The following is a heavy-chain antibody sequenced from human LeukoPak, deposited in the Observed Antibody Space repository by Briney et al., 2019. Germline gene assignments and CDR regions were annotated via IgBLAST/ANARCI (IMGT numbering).Heavy chain of an antibody. CDR1: GFTFSDYY. V-gene: IGHV3-11*01. CDR3: ARDQRSSGWSLGTGYFDY. J-gene: IGHJ4*02. D-gene: IGHD6-19*01. CDR2: ISSSGSTI. Sequence: GGSLRLSCAASGFTFSDYYMSWIRQAPGKGLEWVSYISSSGSTIYYADSVKGRFTISRDNAKNSLYLQMNSLRAEDTAVYYCARDQRSSGWSLGTGYFDYWGQGTLVTVSS.